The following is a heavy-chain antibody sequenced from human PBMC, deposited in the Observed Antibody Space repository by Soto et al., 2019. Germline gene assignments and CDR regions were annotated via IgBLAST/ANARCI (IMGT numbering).Heavy chain of an antibody. CDR3: AQENQHLVHDY. CDR1: GFTFRNYG. J-gene: IGHJ4*02. V-gene: IGHV3-30*18. Sequence: GGSLRLSCAASGFTFRNYGMHWVRQAPGKGLEWVAVISHDGSDKYYADSMKGRFIISRDNSENTLFLNMNSLKPEDTAVYYCAQENQHLVHDYWGQATLVTVSS. D-gene: IGHD6-13*01. CDR2: ISHDGSDK.